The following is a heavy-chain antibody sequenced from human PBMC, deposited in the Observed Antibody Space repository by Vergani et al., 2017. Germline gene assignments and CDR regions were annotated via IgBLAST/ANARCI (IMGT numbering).Heavy chain of an antibody. V-gene: IGHV1-24*01. CDR2: FDPEDGET. CDR3: ATSLTWIQPGSYYSYGMDV. Sequence: QVQLVQSGAEVKKPGASVKVSCKVSGYTLTELSMHWVRQAPGKGLEWMGGFDPEDGETIYAQKFQGRVTMPEDTSTDTANMGLSSLRSEDTAVYYCATSLTWIQPGSYYSYGMDVWGQGTTVTVSS. D-gene: IGHD5-18*01. CDR1: GYTLTELS. J-gene: IGHJ6*02.